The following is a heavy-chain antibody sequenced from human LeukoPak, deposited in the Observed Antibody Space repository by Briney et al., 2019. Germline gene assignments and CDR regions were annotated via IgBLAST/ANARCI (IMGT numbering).Heavy chain of an antibody. J-gene: IGHJ5*02. CDR1: GYTFTSYY. CDR3: ARDYADYYDSSGYRSHNWFDP. Sequence: ASVKVSCKASGYTFTSYYMHWVRQAPGQGLGWRGIINPSVGRTSYAQKFQGRVTMTRDTSTSTVYMELSSLRSEDTAVYYCARDYADYYDSSGYRSHNWFDPWGQGTLVTVSS. D-gene: IGHD3-22*01. V-gene: IGHV1-46*01. CDR2: INPSVGRT.